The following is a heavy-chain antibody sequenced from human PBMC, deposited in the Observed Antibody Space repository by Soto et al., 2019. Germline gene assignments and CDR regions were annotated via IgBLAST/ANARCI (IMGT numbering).Heavy chain of an antibody. J-gene: IGHJ4*01. CDR2: IRNKANSYPT. CDR1: GFTFSDHY. V-gene: IGHV3-72*01. Sequence: EVQLVESGGGLVQPGGSQRLSCAASGFTFSDHYMDWVRQAPGQGLEWVGRIRNKANSYPTDYAASVKGRYTIPRDDSKDSLYLQMNSLKTEDTAIYYCARDSGKGAYFDYWGHGTLATVSS. D-gene: IGHD1-26*01. CDR3: ARDSGKGAYFDY.